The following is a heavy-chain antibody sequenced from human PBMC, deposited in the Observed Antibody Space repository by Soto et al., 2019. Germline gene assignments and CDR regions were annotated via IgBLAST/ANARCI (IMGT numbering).Heavy chain of an antibody. CDR1: GFTFSSYA. CDR2: ISGSGGSI. CDR3: VKDEYYYDSSGYYGGEDYFDY. V-gene: IGHV3-23*01. D-gene: IGHD3-22*01. Sequence: GGSLRLSCAASGFTFSSYAMSWVRQAPGKGLEWVSAISGSGGSIYYADSVKGRFTISRDNSKNTLYLQMNSLRAEDTAVYYCVKDEYYYDSSGYYGGEDYFDYWAQGTLVTVSS. J-gene: IGHJ4*02.